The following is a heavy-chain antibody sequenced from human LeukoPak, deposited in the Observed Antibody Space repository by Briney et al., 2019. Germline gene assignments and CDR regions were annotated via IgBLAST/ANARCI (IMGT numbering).Heavy chain of an antibody. CDR2: IWSDGSNK. D-gene: IGHD3-10*01. CDR3: ARDMVRGVIA. CDR1: GFTFSSYG. Sequence: PGRSLRLSRAASGFTFSSYGMHWVCQAPGKGLEWVAIIWSDGSNKYYADSVKGRFTISRDNSKNTLYLQMNSLRAEDTAVYYCARDMVRGVIAWGQGTLVTVSS. J-gene: IGHJ4*02. V-gene: IGHV3-33*01.